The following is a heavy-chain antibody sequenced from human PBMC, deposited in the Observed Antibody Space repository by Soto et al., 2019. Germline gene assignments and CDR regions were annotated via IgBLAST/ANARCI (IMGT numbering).Heavy chain of an antibody. CDR3: ARGWGTVTPYAFDI. Sequence: PSETLSLTCNVSGGSISSSSYYWGWIRQPPGKGLEWIGSIYYSGSTYYNPSLKSRVTISVDTSKNQFSLKLSSVTAADTAVYYCARGWGTVTPYAFDIWGQGAMVTVSS. CDR2: IYYSGST. J-gene: IGHJ3*02. V-gene: IGHV4-39*01. CDR1: GGSISSSSYY. D-gene: IGHD4-17*01.